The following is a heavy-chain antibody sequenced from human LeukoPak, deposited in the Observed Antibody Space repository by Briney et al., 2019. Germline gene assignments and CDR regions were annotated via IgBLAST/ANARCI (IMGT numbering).Heavy chain of an antibody. CDR2: ISSSSSYI. CDR1: GFTVSSNY. Sequence: GGSLRLSCAASGFTVSSNYMSWVRQAPGKGLEWVSSISSSSSYIYYADSVKGRFTISRDNAKNSLYLQMNSLRAEDTAVYYCARDPPYCSGGSCFAQDFDYWGQGTPVTVSS. J-gene: IGHJ4*02. CDR3: ARDPPYCSGGSCFAQDFDY. V-gene: IGHV3-21*01. D-gene: IGHD2-15*01.